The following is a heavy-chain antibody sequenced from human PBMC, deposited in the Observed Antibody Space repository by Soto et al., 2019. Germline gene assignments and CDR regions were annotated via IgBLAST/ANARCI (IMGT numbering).Heavy chain of an antibody. J-gene: IGHJ4*02. CDR3: ARGSLRYFDCFDY. CDR1: GFTFSSYG. V-gene: IGHV3-21*01. D-gene: IGHD3-9*01. CDR2: ISSSSSYI. Sequence: GGSLRLSCAASGFTFSSYGMNWVRQAPGKGLEWVSSISSSSSYIYYADSVKGRFTISRDNAKNSLYLQMNSLRAEDTAVYHCARGSLRYFDCFDYWGQGTLVTVSS.